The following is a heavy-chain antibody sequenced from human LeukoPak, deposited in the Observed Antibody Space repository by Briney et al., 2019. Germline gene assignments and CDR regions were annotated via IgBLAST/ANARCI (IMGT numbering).Heavy chain of an antibody. Sequence: PGGSLRLSCAASGFTFSSYEMNWVRQAPGKGLEWVSYISSSGSTIYYADSVKGRFTISRDNAKNSLYLQMNSLRAEDTAVYYCARDRMWFGEYHRGYYYGMDVWGEGTTVTVSS. D-gene: IGHD3-10*01. CDR3: ARDRMWFGEYHRGYYYGMDV. CDR2: ISSSGSTI. V-gene: IGHV3-48*03. J-gene: IGHJ6*04. CDR1: GFTFSSYE.